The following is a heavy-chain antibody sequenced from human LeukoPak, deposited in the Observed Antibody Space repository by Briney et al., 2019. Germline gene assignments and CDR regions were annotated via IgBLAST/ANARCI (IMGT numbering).Heavy chain of an antibody. D-gene: IGHD5-18*01. CDR3: ARGRGNSYGLDY. V-gene: IGHV1-8*01. Sequence: ASVKVSCKASGYTFTSYDINWVRQATGQGLEWMGWMNPNSGNTGYAQKFQGRVTMTRNTSISTAYMELSSLRSEDTAVYYCARGRGNSYGLDYWGQGTLVTVSS. CDR2: MNPNSGNT. CDR1: GYTFTSYD. J-gene: IGHJ4*02.